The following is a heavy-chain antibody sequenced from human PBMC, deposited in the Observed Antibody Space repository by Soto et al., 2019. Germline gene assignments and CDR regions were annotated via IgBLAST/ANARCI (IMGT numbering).Heavy chain of an antibody. CDR2: IYYSGST. D-gene: IGHD5-18*01. Sequence: QLQLQESGPGLVKPSETLSLTCTVSGGSISSSSYYWGWIRQPPGKGLEWIGSIYYSGSTYYNPSLKSRVTIPVDTSKNQFSLKLSSVAAADTAVYYCARGVDTAMVTGGYNWFDPWGQGTLVTVSS. J-gene: IGHJ5*02. CDR3: ARGVDTAMVTGGYNWFDP. V-gene: IGHV4-39*01. CDR1: GGSISSSSYY.